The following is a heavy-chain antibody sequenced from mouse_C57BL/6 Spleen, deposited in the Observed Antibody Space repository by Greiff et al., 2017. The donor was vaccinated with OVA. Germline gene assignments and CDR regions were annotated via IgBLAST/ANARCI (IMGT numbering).Heavy chain of an antibody. J-gene: IGHJ3*01. CDR1: GYSITSGYY. Sequence: ESGPGLVKPSQSLSLTCSVTGYSITSGYYWNWIRQFPGNKLEWMGYISYDGSNNYNPSLKNRISITRDTSKNQFFLKLNSVTTEDTATYYCAREGYDYDSTFAYWGQGTLVTVSA. CDR3: AREGYDYDSTFAY. D-gene: IGHD2-4*01. V-gene: IGHV3-6*01. CDR2: ISYDGSN.